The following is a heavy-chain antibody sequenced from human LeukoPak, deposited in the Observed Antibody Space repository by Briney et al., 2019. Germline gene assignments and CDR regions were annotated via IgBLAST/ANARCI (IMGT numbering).Heavy chain of an antibody. CDR1: GFTFSSYS. Sequence: PGGSLRLSCAASGFTFSSYSMNWVRQAPGKGLEGVSYISSSSSTIYYADSVKGRFTISRDNAKNSLYLQMNSLRAEDTAVYYCATGPTYYDFWSGPYYFDYWGQGTLVTVSS. D-gene: IGHD3-3*01. J-gene: IGHJ4*02. CDR3: ATGPTYYDFWSGPYYFDY. V-gene: IGHV3-48*01. CDR2: ISSSSSTI.